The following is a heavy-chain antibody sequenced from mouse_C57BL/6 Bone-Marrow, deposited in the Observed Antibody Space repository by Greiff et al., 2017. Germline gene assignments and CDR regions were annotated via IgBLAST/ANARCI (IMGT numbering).Heavy chain of an antibody. CDR3: AREGLYYDYAY. Sequence: VQLQQSGAELVRPGTSVKMSCKASGYTFTNYWIGWAKQRPGHGLEWIGDIYPGGGYTNYNEKFKGQATLTADKSSSTAYMQFSSLTSEDSAIYYCAREGLYYDYAYWGQGTLVTVSA. CDR1: GYTFTNYW. J-gene: IGHJ3*01. V-gene: IGHV1-63*01. D-gene: IGHD2-4*01. CDR2: IYPGGGYT.